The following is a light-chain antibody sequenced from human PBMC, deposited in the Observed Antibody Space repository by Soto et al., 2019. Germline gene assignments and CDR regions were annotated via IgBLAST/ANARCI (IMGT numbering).Light chain of an antibody. Sequence: ALTQPPSASGSPGQSVTISCTGTSSDIGGYNSVSWYQQHPGKAPRLMIYEVNKRPSGVPDRFSGSKSGYTASLTVSGLQTEDEAFYYCSSSAGIYHYLVFGGGTKLTVL. CDR1: SSDIGGYNS. CDR3: SSSAGIYHYLV. J-gene: IGLJ3*02. CDR2: EVN. V-gene: IGLV2-8*01.